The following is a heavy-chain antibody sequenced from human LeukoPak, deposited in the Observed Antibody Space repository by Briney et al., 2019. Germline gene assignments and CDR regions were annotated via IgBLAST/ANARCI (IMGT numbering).Heavy chain of an antibody. CDR3: ARYSSSWFVDY. J-gene: IGHJ4*02. D-gene: IGHD6-13*01. Sequence: GASLKISCKGSGSSFTSYWIGWVRQMPGKGLEWMGIIYPGDSDTRYSPSFQGQVTISADKSISTAYLQWSSVKASDTAMYYCARYSSSWFVDYWGQGTLVTVSS. CDR2: IYPGDSDT. CDR1: GSSFTSYW. V-gene: IGHV5-51*01.